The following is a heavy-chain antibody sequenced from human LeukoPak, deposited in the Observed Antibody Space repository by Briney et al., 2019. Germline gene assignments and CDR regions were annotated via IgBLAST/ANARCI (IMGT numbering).Heavy chain of an antibody. CDR3: ARDFGREDTGAFDI. Sequence: GRSLRLSCAASGFTFSSYSMNWVRQAPGKGLEWVSSISSSSSYIYYADSVKCRFTISRDNDKNSLYLQMNSLRAQDTAVYYCARDFGREDTGAFDIWGQGTMVTVSS. J-gene: IGHJ3*02. CDR2: ISSSSSYI. V-gene: IGHV3-21*01. D-gene: IGHD3/OR15-3a*01. CDR1: GFTFSSYS.